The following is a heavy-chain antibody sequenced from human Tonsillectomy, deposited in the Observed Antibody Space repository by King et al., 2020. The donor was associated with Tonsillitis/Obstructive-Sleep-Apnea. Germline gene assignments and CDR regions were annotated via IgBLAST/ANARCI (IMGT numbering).Heavy chain of an antibody. CDR3: ARVWGYCSSTSCYACWFDP. V-gene: IGHV4-61*01. Sequence: VQLQVSGPGLVKPSETLSLTCTVSGGSVSSDSYYWSWIRQPPGKGLEWIGDIHYSGSTNYNPSLKSRVTISVDTSKNQFSLKLSSVTAADTAVYYCARVWGYCSSTSCYACWFDPWGQGTLVTVSS. CDR2: IHYSGST. J-gene: IGHJ5*02. CDR1: GGSVSSDSYY. D-gene: IGHD2-2*01.